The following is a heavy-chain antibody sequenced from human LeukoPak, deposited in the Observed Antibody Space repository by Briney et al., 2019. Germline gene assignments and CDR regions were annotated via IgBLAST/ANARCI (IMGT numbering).Heavy chain of an antibody. Sequence: ASVKVSCKASGYTFTSYYIHWVRQAPGQGLEWMGIINPNTGSATYAQRFQGRVTMTRDTSTTSVYMELSSLRSEDTAVYYCARVGIWTNFYRYDSWGQGSLVTVSS. CDR2: INPNTGSA. D-gene: IGHD3-9*01. CDR3: ARVGIWTNFYRYDS. V-gene: IGHV1-46*01. J-gene: IGHJ4*02. CDR1: GYTFTSYY.